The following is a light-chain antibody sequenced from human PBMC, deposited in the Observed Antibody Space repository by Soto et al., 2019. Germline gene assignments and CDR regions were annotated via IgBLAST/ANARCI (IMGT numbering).Light chain of an antibody. J-gene: IGLJ1*01. Sequence: QSALTQPASVSGSPGQSITISCTGTSSDVGGYNYVSWYQQHPGKAPKLMIYEVSNRPSGVSNRFSDSKSGNTASLTISGLQAEDEADYYCSSYTSSSHYVFGTGTKVTVL. CDR3: SSYTSSSHYV. V-gene: IGLV2-14*01. CDR2: EVS. CDR1: SSDVGGYNY.